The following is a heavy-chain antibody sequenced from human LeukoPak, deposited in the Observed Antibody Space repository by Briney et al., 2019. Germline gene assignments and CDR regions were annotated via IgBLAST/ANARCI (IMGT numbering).Heavy chain of an antibody. V-gene: IGHV3-53*01. CDR2: IYSGGST. D-gene: IGHD6-25*01. J-gene: IGHJ5*02. Sequence: GGSLRLSCTVSGFTVSSDSMSWVRQAPGKGLEWVSFIYSGGSTHYSDSVKGRFTISRDNAKNTLYLQMNSLRAEDTAVYYCARGADTGYSSDSWGQGTLVTVSS. CDR1: GFTVSSDS. CDR3: ARGADTGYSSDS.